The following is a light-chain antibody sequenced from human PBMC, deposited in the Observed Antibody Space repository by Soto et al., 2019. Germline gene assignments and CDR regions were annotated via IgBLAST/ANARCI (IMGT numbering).Light chain of an antibody. CDR2: AAS. Sequence: KMNQSPASRSAYIGDRVTITCRASQGISTFLNWYQQKPGKAPRLLIYAASRLQSGVPARFSGIGSGTEFTLTISRLKNEDCATYDGQQRYIPTLTFGQVTMVDVK. J-gene: IGKJ1*01. CDR1: QGISTF. V-gene: IGKV1-39*01. CDR3: QQRYIPTLT.